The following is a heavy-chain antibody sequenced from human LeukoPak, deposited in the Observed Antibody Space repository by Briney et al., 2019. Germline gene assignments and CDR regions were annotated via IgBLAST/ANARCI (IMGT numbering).Heavy chain of an antibody. J-gene: IGHJ4*02. CDR2: IGHDGSNK. D-gene: IGHD7-27*01. CDR1: GFTFSSSG. CDR3: AKDRSLNWAIDY. V-gene: IGHV3-30*18. Sequence: GRSLRLSCAASGFTFSSSGIHWVRQAPGKGLEWVALIGHDGSNKNYADSVKGRFTISRDNSRNTLFLQMNSLRPDDTALYFCAKDRSLNWAIDYWGQGTLVTVSS.